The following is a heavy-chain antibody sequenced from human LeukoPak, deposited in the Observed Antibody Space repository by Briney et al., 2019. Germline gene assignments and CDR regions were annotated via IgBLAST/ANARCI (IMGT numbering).Heavy chain of an antibody. J-gene: IGHJ4*02. V-gene: IGHV4-59*08. CDR1: GFTFSSYA. CDR3: ARLTHYYDSSGYYYPMKYDY. D-gene: IGHD3-22*01. CDR2: IHYSGST. Sequence: GSLRLPCAASGFTFSSYAMSWVRQPPGKGLEWIGYIHYSGSTNYNPSLKSRVTISVDTSKNQFSLKLSSVTAADTAVYYCARLTHYYDSSGYYYPMKYDYWGQGTLVTVSS.